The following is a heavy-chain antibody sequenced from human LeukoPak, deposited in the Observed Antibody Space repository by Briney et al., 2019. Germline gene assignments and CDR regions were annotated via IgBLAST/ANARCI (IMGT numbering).Heavy chain of an antibody. CDR3: ARGLWSGYAY. CDR1: GFTFSSYA. J-gene: IGHJ4*02. V-gene: IGHV3-64*01. Sequence: GGSLRLSCAASGFTFSSYAMHWVRQAPGKGLEYVSAISSNGGSTYYANSVKGRFTISRDNANNPLFLQMNSLRAEDTAMYYCARGLWSGYAYWGQGTLVTVSS. D-gene: IGHD3-3*01. CDR2: ISSNGGST.